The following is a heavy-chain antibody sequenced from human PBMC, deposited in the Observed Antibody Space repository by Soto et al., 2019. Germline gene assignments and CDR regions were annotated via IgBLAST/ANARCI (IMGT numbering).Heavy chain of an antibody. CDR3: ARQGRAVSSYYFDY. D-gene: IGHD3-10*01. Sequence: EVQLVESGGGLVQPGGSLRLSCAASGFTFSSYAMHWVRQAPGKGLEYVSAISSNGGSTYYANSVKGRFTISRDNSKNTLYLQMGSLRAEDMALCYCARQGRAVSSYYFDYWGQGTLVTVSS. V-gene: IGHV3-64*01. CDR1: GFTFSSYA. J-gene: IGHJ4*02. CDR2: ISSNGGST.